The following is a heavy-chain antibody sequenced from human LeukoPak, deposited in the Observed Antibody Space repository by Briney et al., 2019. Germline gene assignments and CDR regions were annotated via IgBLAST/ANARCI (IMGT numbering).Heavy chain of an antibody. J-gene: IGHJ4*02. CDR3: ARTYSGSYDFDY. D-gene: IGHD1-26*01. Sequence: GGSLTLSCAVSGLTVNTYYMSWVRQAPGKGLEWVSIIYPDGKIYYADSVRGRFTISRDESKNTLHLQMNSLRDEDTAVYYCARTYSGSYDFDYWGQGTLVTVSS. V-gene: IGHV3-66*01. CDR1: GLTVNTYY. CDR2: IYPDGKI.